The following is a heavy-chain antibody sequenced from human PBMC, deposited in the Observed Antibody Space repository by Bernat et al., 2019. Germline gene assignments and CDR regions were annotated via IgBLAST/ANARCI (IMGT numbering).Heavy chain of an antibody. CDR2: ISGSGGRT. CDR3: AGFIWGGDEGVGGFDV. CDR1: GFTFSSYA. V-gene: IGHV3-23*01. Sequence: EVQLLESGGGLVQPGGSLRLSCAASGFTFSSYAMSWVRQAPGKGLEWVSAISGSGGRTSYEDSVKGRFTISRDNSKNTLYLQMNSLRAEDTAVYYCAGFIWGGDEGVGGFDVWGQGTMVTVSS. D-gene: IGHD3-16*01. J-gene: IGHJ3*01.